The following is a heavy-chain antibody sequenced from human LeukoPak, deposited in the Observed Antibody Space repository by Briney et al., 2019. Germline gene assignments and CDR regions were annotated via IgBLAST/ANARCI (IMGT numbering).Heavy chain of an antibody. V-gene: IGHV3-23*01. D-gene: IGHD3-9*01. CDR2: ISGSGGST. J-gene: IGHJ4*02. CDR1: GFTFSSYA. Sequence: GGSLRLSCAASGFTFSSYAMSWVRQAPGKGLEWVSAISGSGGSTYYADSAKGRFTISRDNSENTLYLQMNSLRAEDTAVYYCAKDPAYYDILTGYYIGWYFDYWGQGTLVTVSS. CDR3: AKDPAYYDILTGYYIGWYFDY.